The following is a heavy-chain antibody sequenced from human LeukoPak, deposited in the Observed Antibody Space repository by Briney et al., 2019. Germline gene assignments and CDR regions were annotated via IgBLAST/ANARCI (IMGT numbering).Heavy chain of an antibody. Sequence: GGPLRLSCAASAFTFSRHWMHWVRQAPGKGLVWVSRINSDGTSTTYADSVKGRFTISRDNTKNTLFLQMNSLRAEDTAVYYCTSVTKGWYFDYWGQGAPVTVSS. CDR2: INSDGTST. J-gene: IGHJ4*02. D-gene: IGHD6-19*01. V-gene: IGHV3-74*01. CDR1: AFTFSRHW. CDR3: TSVTKGWYFDY.